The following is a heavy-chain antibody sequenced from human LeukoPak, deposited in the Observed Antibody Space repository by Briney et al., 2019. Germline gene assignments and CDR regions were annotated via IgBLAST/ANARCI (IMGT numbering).Heavy chain of an antibody. Sequence: GGTLRLSCAASGFTFSSYGMSWVRQAPGKGLEWVSAISGSGGSTYYADSVKGRFTISRDNAKNSLYLQMNSLRAEDTAVYYCARGPPRPYYDFWSGYSETFDYWGQGTLVTVSS. D-gene: IGHD3-3*01. J-gene: IGHJ4*02. CDR2: ISGSGGST. CDR3: ARGPPRPYYDFWSGYSETFDY. V-gene: IGHV3-23*01. CDR1: GFTFSSYG.